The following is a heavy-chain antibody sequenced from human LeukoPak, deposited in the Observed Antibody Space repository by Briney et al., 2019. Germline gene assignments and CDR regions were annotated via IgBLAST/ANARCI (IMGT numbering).Heavy chain of an antibody. CDR1: GYTFTGYY. V-gene: IGHV1-2*02. CDR2: INPNSGGT. Sequence: ASVKVSCKASGYTFTGYYMHWVRRAPGQGLEWMGWINPNSGGTNYAQKFQGRVTMTRDTSISTAYMELSRLRSDDTAVYYCARVQELATAGTRISTFDYWGQGTLVTVSS. D-gene: IGHD1-7*01. CDR3: ARVQELATAGTRISTFDY. J-gene: IGHJ4*02.